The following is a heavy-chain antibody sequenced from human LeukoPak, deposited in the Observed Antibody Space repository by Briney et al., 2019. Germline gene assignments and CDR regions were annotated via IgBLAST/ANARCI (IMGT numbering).Heavy chain of an antibody. J-gene: IGHJ6*03. CDR2: ISSSGSTI. D-gene: IGHD5-18*01. Sequence: GGSLRLSCAASGFIFSSYEMNWVRQAPGKGLEWVSYISSSGSTIYYADSVKGRFTISRDNAKNSLYLQMNSLRAEDTAVYYCARASDTAMVLPYYYYYMDVWGKGTTVTISS. V-gene: IGHV3-48*03. CDR1: GFIFSSYE. CDR3: ARASDTAMVLPYYYYYMDV.